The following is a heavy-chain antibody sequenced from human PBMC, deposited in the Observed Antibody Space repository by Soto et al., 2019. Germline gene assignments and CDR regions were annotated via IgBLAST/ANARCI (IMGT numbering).Heavy chain of an antibody. V-gene: IGHV4-34*01. D-gene: IGHD6-6*01. Sequence: PSETLSLTCAVYGGSFSGYYWSWIRQPPGKGLEWIGEINHSGSTNYNPSLKSRVTISVDTSKNQFPLKLSSVTAADTAVYYCARLYSSFTYYYYYMDVWGKGTTVTVSS. CDR3: ARLYSSFTYYYYYMDV. CDR2: INHSGST. CDR1: GGSFSGYY. J-gene: IGHJ6*03.